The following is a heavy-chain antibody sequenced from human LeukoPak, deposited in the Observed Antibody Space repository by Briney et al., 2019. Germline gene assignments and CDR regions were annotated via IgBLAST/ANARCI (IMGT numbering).Heavy chain of an antibody. Sequence: SETLSLTCTVSGGSISGSNYYWGWIRQPPGKGLEWIGSMFYSGSTYYNPSFKSRVTISGDTSKNLFSLKLSSVTAADTAVYYCARGLKSSSGFDYWGQGTLVTVSS. J-gene: IGHJ4*02. CDR1: GGSISGSNYY. CDR3: ARGLKSSSGFDY. CDR2: MFYSGST. V-gene: IGHV4-39*07. D-gene: IGHD6-6*01.